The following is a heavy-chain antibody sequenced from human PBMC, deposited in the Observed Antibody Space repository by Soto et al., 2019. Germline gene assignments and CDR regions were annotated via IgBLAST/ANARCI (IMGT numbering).Heavy chain of an antibody. CDR1: GFTFTSYA. V-gene: IGHV3-64D*06. Sequence: GGSLRLSCSVFGFTFTSYAMHWVRQAPGKGLEYIASISSEGATTYYADSVKGRFIISRDNSKNTLYLQMSSLRAEDTAVYYCVKDRYVDNWGQGILVTVSS. J-gene: IGHJ4*02. CDR2: ISSEGATT. CDR3: VKDRYVDN.